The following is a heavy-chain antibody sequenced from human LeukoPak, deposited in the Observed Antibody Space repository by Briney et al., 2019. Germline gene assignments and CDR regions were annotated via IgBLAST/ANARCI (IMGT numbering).Heavy chain of an antibody. Sequence: LPGGSLRLSCAASGFTFSSYSMNWVRQAPGKGLEWVAVIWYDGSNKYYADSVKGRFTISRDNSKNTLYLQMNSLRAEDTAVYYCAREVGGFGHMHTSRTPFDYWGQGTLVTVSS. J-gene: IGHJ4*02. D-gene: IGHD3-3*01. V-gene: IGHV3-33*08. CDR3: AREVGGFGHMHTSRTPFDY. CDR1: GFTFSSYS. CDR2: IWYDGSNK.